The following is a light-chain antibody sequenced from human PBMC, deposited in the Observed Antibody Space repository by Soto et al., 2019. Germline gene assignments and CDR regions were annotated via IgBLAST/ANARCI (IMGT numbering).Light chain of an antibody. CDR2: DVS. Sequence: QSVLTQPASVSGSPGQSITISCTGTSGDFGGYNYVSWYQQHPGKAPKLMIYDVSNRPSGVSNRFSGSKSGNTASLTISGLQAEDEADYYCSSYTSSSILYVFGTGTKVTVL. CDR1: SGDFGGYNY. V-gene: IGLV2-14*01. CDR3: SSYTSSSILYV. J-gene: IGLJ1*01.